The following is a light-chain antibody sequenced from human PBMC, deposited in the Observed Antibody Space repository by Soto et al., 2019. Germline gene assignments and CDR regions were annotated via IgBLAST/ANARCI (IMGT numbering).Light chain of an antibody. CDR3: QQYDDWRLLT. Sequence: EVVMTQSPATLSVSPGDKATLSCRASQSVSSHLAWYQQKPGQAPRLLIYGASTMASGVPARFSGSGSGTEFTLTISSLQSEDFAIYYCQQYDDWRLLTFGGGTKVEI. V-gene: IGKV3-15*01. CDR1: QSVSSH. J-gene: IGKJ4*01. CDR2: GAS.